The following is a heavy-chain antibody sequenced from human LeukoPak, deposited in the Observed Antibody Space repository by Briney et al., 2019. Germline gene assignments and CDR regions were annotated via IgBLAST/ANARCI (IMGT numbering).Heavy chain of an antibody. CDR3: ARDLTGYCSSTSCYLYYFDY. Sequence: GASVKVSCKASGYTFTGYYMHWVRQAPGQGLEWMGWINPNSGGTNYAQKFQGRVTMTRDTSISTAYMELSRLRSDDTAVYYCARDLTGYCSSTSCYLYYFDYWGQGTLATVSS. V-gene: IGHV1-2*02. CDR2: INPNSGGT. D-gene: IGHD2-2*03. CDR1: GYTFTGYY. J-gene: IGHJ4*02.